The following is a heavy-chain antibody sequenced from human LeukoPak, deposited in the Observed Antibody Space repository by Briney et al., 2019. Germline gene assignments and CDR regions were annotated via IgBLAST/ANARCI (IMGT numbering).Heavy chain of an antibody. Sequence: PGGSLRLSCAASGFTFSRYWMSWVCQAPGKGLEWVANIKEDGSRNHYVDSVKGRFTISRDNAKSSLYLQMNSLRAEDTAVYYCARQLSGWYDADPYWGQGTLVTVSS. CDR1: GFTFSRYW. V-gene: IGHV3-7*05. J-gene: IGHJ4*02. CDR2: IKEDGSRN. D-gene: IGHD6-19*01. CDR3: ARQLSGWYDADPY.